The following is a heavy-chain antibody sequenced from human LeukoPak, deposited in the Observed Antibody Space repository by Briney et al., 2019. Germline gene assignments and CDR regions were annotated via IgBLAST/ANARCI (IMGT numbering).Heavy chain of an antibody. D-gene: IGHD3-10*01. V-gene: IGHV4-39*01. J-gene: IGHJ3*02. CDR1: GGSISSSSYY. CDR2: IYYSGST. Sequence: PSETLSLTCTVSGGSISSSSYYWGWIRQPPGKGLEWIGSIYYSGSTYYNPSLTSRVTISVDTSKNQFSLKLSSVTAAYTAVYYCARPVWFGEFYDAFDIWGQGTMVTVSS. CDR3: ARPVWFGEFYDAFDI.